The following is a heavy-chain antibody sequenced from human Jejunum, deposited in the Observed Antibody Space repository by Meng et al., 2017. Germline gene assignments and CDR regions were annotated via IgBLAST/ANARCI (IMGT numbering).Heavy chain of an antibody. CDR1: GFTFSSYA. J-gene: IGHJ4*02. D-gene: IGHD6-19*01. V-gene: IGHV3-23*01. CDR3: AKDCRYSSGWYWGF. CDR2: ISGGGGGT. Sequence: GESLKIPCAAPGFTFSSYAMSWVRQAPGKGLEWVSAISGGGGGTYYADSVKGRFTVSRDNSKNTLYLQMNSLRAEDTAVYYCAKDCRYSSGWYWGFWGQGTLVTVSS.